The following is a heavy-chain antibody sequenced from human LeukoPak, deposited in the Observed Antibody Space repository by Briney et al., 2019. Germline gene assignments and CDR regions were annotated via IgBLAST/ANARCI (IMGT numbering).Heavy chain of an antibody. CDR2: INQDGSEK. CDR3: AKGTHLGVLRYFDWPDAFDI. CDR1: GFTFSSYW. V-gene: IGHV3-7*03. J-gene: IGHJ3*02. Sequence: GGSLRLSCATSGFTFSSYWMSWVRQAPGKGLEWVAYINQDGSEKNYADSVKGRFTVSRDNAKNSLYLQMNSLRAEDTALYYCAKGTHLGVLRYFDWPDAFDIWGQGTMVTVSS. D-gene: IGHD3-9*01.